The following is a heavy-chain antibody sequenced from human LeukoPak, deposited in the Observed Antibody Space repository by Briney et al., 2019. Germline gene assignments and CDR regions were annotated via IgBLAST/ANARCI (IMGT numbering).Heavy chain of an antibody. V-gene: IGHV4-34*01. Sequence: PSETLSLTCAVYGGSFSGYYWSWIRQPPGKGLEWIGEINHSGSTNYNPSLKSRVTISVDTSKNQFSLKLSSVTAADTAVYYRARAARITYYYGSGSREWFDPWGQGTLVTVSS. CDR3: ARAARITYYYGSGSREWFDP. D-gene: IGHD3-10*01. CDR1: GGSFSGYY. CDR2: INHSGST. J-gene: IGHJ5*02.